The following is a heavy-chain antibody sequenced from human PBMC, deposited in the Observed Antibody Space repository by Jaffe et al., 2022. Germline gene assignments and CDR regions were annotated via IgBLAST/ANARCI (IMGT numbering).Heavy chain of an antibody. CDR2: INHSGST. V-gene: IGHV4-34*01. CDR3: ARGEWDHQLWFGELLPYSRAPFDY. D-gene: IGHD3-10*01. Sequence: QVQLQQWGAGLLKPSETLSLTCAVYGGSFSGYYWSWIRQPPGKGLEWIGEINHSGSTNYNPSLKSRVTISVDTSKNQFSLKLSSVTAADTAVYYCARGEWDHQLWFGELLPYSRAPFDYWGQGTLVTVSS. J-gene: IGHJ4*02. CDR1: GGSFSGYY.